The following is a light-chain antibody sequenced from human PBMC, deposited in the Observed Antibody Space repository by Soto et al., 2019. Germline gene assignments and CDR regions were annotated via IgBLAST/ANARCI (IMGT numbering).Light chain of an antibody. V-gene: IGLV2-8*01. CDR1: SSDVGGYNY. Sequence: QSALTQLRSVSGSPGQLVTISCTGTSSDVGGYNYVSWYQQHPGKAPKLMIYEVNKRPSGVPDRFSGSKSGNTASLTVSGLQDEDEADYYCSSYAGSSNVFGTGSKVTAL. CDR2: EVN. CDR3: SSYAGSSNV. J-gene: IGLJ1*01.